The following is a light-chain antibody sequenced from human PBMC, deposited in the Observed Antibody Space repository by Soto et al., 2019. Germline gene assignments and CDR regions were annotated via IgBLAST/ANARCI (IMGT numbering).Light chain of an antibody. J-gene: IGLJ1*01. CDR1: SSNIESNT. CDR2: SNN. CDR3: VAWDDTLNGYD. V-gene: IGLV1-44*01. Sequence: QSVLTQPPSASGTPGQRVTISCSGGSSNIESNTVNWYRQLPGAAPTLLIYSNNQRPSGVPDRFSGSKSGTSGSLTISGLQSEDEADYYCVAWDDTLNGYDLGPGTKLTVL.